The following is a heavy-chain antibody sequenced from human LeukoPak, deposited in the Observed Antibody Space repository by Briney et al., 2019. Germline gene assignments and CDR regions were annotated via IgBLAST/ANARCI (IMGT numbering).Heavy chain of an antibody. CDR2: INHSGST. CDR3: ARHKTPNRRIQLWMGADYYFDY. Sequence: KPSETLSLTCAVYGGSFSGYYWSWIRQPPGKGLEWIGEINHSGSTNYNPSLKSRVTISVDTSKNQFSLKLSSVTAADTAVYYCARHKTPNRRIQLWMGADYYFDYWGQGTLVTVSS. V-gene: IGHV4-34*01. D-gene: IGHD5-18*01. CDR1: GGSFSGYY. J-gene: IGHJ4*02.